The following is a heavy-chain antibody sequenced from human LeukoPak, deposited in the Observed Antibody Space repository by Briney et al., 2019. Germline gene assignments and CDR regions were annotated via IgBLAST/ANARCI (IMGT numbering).Heavy chain of an antibody. CDR1: RFTFSSYA. Sequence: PGGSLRLSCAASRFTFSSYAMSWVRQAPGKGLEWVSYISSSGNSTYYSDSVRGRFTISRDNAKNSLHLQMSSLRAEDTAVYYCAGDGGSSWYFDYWGQGTLATVSS. J-gene: IGHJ4*02. D-gene: IGHD6-13*01. CDR2: ISSSGNST. V-gene: IGHV3-48*04. CDR3: AGDGGSSWYFDY.